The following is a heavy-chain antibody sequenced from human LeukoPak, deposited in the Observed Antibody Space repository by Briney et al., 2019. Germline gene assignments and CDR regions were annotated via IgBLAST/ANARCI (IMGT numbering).Heavy chain of an antibody. CDR1: GGSISSYY. V-gene: IGHV4-4*07. J-gene: IGHJ6*03. D-gene: IGHD6-13*01. CDR2: IYTSGST. Sequence: PSETLFLTCTVSGGSISSYYWSWIRQPAGKGLEWIGRIYTSGSTNYNPSLKSRATMSVDTSKNQFSLKLSSVTAADTAVYYCARLVWGSSWLGGDYYYMDVWGKGTTVTVSS. CDR3: ARLVWGSSWLGGDYYYMDV.